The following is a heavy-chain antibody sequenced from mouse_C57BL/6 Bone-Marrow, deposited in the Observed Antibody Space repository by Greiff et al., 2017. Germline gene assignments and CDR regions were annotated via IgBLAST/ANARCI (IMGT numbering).Heavy chain of an antibody. Sequence: VQLQQSGAELVRPGASVKLSCTASGFNIKDDYMHWVKQRPEQGLEWIGWFDPENGDTEYASKFQGKSTITADTSSNTAYLQLSRLTSEDTAVYYCTTCAPCAYGGRGTRVTVSA. CDR3: TTCAPCAY. J-gene: IGHJ3*01. V-gene: IGHV14-4*01. CDR2: FDPENGDT. D-gene: IGHD6-1*01. CDR1: GFNIKDDY.